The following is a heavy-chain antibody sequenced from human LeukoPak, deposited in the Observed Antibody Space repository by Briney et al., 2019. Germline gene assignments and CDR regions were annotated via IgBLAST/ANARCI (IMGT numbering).Heavy chain of an antibody. CDR3: ARAIVGATTPFDY. J-gene: IGHJ4*02. CDR1: GGSISSYY. Sequence: SETLSLTCTVSGGSISSYYWSWIRQPPGKGLEWIGYIYYSGSTNYNPSLKSRVTISVDTSKNQFSLKLSSVIAADTAVYYCARAIVGATTPFDYWGQGTLVTVSS. CDR2: IYYSGST. D-gene: IGHD1-26*01. V-gene: IGHV4-59*01.